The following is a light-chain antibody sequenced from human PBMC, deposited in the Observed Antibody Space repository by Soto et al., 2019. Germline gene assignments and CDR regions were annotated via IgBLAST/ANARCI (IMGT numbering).Light chain of an antibody. V-gene: IGLV2-14*01. CDR3: TSYTTTSTLL. CDR1: SSDVGAYNS. Sequence: QSALTQPASVSGSPGQSITISCTGSSSDVGAYNSVAWYQQHPGKAPKLLIYEVLTRPSGITNRFSGSKSGNTASLTISGLQAEDEADYYCTSYTTTSTLLFGGGTKLTVL. CDR2: EVL. J-gene: IGLJ2*01.